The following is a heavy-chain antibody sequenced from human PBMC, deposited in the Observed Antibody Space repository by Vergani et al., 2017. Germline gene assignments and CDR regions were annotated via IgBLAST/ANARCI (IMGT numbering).Heavy chain of an antibody. CDR3: ARVESGGPILPSDY. CDR1: GYTSTGYY. J-gene: IGHJ4*02. V-gene: IGHV1-2*02. CDR2: INPNSGGT. Sequence: QVQLVQSGAEVKKPGASVKVSCKASGYTSTGYYMHWVRQAPGQGLEWMVWINPNSGGTNYAQKFQGRVTMTRDTSISTAYMELSRLRSDDTAVYYCARVESGGPILPSDYWGQGTLVTVSS. D-gene: IGHD1-26*01.